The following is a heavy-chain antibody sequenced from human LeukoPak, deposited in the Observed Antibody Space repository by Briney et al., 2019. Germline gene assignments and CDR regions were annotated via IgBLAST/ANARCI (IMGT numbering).Heavy chain of an antibody. Sequence: PGRSLRLSCAASGFTFSSYGMHWVRQDPGKGPEWVALISYDGSNKYYADSVKGRFTIYRDNSKNTLYLQMNSQRAEDTAVYYCAKGYYDFWSGYYMPGGMDVWGQGTTVTVSS. CDR1: GFTFSSYG. V-gene: IGHV3-30*18. CDR2: ISYDGSNK. CDR3: AKGYYDFWSGYYMPGGMDV. D-gene: IGHD3-3*01. J-gene: IGHJ6*02.